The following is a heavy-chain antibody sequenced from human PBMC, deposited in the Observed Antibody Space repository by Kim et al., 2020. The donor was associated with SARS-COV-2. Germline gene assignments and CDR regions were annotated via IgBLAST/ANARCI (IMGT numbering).Heavy chain of an antibody. D-gene: IGHD3-10*01. Sequence: ASVKVSCKASGYTFTSYGISWVRQAPGQGLEWMGWISAYNGNTNYAQKLQGRVTMTTDTSTSTAYMELRSLRSDDTAVYYCARGVGVRGVKMWFDPWGQGTLVTVSS. CDR3: ARGVGVRGVKMWFDP. V-gene: IGHV1-18*04. CDR1: GYTFTSYG. J-gene: IGHJ5*02. CDR2: ISAYNGNT.